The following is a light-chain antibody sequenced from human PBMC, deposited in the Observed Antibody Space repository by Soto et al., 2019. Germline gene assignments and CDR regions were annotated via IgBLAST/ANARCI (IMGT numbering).Light chain of an antibody. CDR2: GSS. V-gene: IGKV1-5*03. CDR3: QQYDTYPYS. CDR1: QSFSHW. J-gene: IGKJ2*01. Sequence: DIQMTQSPSTLSASVGDRVTITCRASQSFSHWLAWYQQKPGKPPKLLIFGSSTLESGVPSRFSGGGSGTEFTITISSLQPDDFATYYDQQYDTYPYSFGQGTNLEVK.